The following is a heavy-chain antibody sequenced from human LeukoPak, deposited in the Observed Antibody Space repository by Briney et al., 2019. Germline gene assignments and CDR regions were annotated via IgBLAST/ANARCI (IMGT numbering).Heavy chain of an antibody. V-gene: IGHV1-18*04. J-gene: IGHJ6*02. Sequence: ASVKVSCKASGYTFTSYGISWVRQAPGQGLEWMGWISAYNGNTNYAQKLQGRVTMTTDTSTSTAYMELSSLRSEDTAVYYCARDVWTTVTLQGGMDVWGQGTTVTVSS. CDR1: GYTFTSYG. CDR2: ISAYNGNT. D-gene: IGHD4-11*01. CDR3: ARDVWTTVTLQGGMDV.